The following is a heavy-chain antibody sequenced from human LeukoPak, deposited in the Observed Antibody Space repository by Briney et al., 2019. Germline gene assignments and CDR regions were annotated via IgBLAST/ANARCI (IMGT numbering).Heavy chain of an antibody. J-gene: IGHJ5*02. CDR1: GYTFTGYY. CDR2: INPNSGGT. CDR3: ARGDYYDSSGYFRVPWFDP. D-gene: IGHD3-22*01. Sequence: GASVKVSCKASGYTFTGYYMHWVRQAPGQGLEWMGWINPNSGGTNYAQKLQGRVTMTRDTSISTAYMELSRLRSDDTAVYYCARGDYYDSSGYFRVPWFDPWGQGTLVTVSS. V-gene: IGHV1-2*02.